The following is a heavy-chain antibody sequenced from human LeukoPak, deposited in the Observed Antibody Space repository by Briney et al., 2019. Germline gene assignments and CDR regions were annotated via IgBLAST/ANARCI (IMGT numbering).Heavy chain of an antibody. Sequence: SVKVSCKASGGTFSSHAISWVRQAPGQGLEWMGGIIPIFGTANYAQKFQGRVTITTDESTSTAYMELSSLRSEDTAVYYCARDEYPRYSSSSGGNYYYYMDVWGKGTTVTVSS. D-gene: IGHD6-6*01. CDR2: IIPIFGTA. CDR3: ARDEYPRYSSSSGGNYYYYMDV. J-gene: IGHJ6*03. CDR1: GGTFSSHA. V-gene: IGHV1-69*05.